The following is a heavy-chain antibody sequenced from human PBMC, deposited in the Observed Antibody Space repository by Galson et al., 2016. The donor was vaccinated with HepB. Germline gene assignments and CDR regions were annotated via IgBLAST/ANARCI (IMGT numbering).Heavy chain of an antibody. Sequence: ETLSLTCAVSGDSVISNNWWSWVRQPPGKGLEWIGEIHHSGSSNYNPSLKSRLTMSVDKSKNQFSLRLTSVTVTDAAVYYCARLSATYYVDNWGQGTLVTVSS. CDR1: GDSVISNNW. CDR2: IHHSGSS. CDR3: ARLSATYYVDN. J-gene: IGHJ4*02. V-gene: IGHV4-4*02.